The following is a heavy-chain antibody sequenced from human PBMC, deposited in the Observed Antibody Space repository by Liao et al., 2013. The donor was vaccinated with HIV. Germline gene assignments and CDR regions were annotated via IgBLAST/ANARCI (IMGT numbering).Heavy chain of an antibody. CDR1: GGSFSGYY. CDR3: ARDYEGIGYHWFDP. CDR2: IYYSGST. D-gene: IGHD3-16*02. J-gene: IGHJ5*02. Sequence: QLQLQESGPGLVKPSETLSLTCAVYGGSFSGYYWGWIRQPPGKGLEWIGSIYYSGSTYFNPSLKSRVTISVDTSKNQFSLKLSSVTAADTAVYYCARDYEGIGYHWFDPWGQGTLVTVSS. V-gene: IGHV4-39*07.